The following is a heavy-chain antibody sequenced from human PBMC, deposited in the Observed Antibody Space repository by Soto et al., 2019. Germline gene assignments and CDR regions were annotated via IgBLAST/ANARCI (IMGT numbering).Heavy chain of an antibody. V-gene: IGHV4-59*08. CDR2: IYYSGST. CDR1: GGSIYNHY. J-gene: IGHJ6*03. Sequence: SETLSLTCTVSGGSIYNHYWSWVRQPPGKGLEWIGYIYYSGSTNYNPSLKSRVTISVDTSKNQFSLKLSSVTAADTAVYYCARHVCSSTSCYPSIYYYYYMDVWGKGTTVTVSS. CDR3: ARHVCSSTSCYPSIYYYYYMDV. D-gene: IGHD2-2*01.